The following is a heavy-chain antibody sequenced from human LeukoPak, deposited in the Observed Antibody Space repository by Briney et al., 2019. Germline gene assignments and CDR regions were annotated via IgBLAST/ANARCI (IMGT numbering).Heavy chain of an antibody. Sequence: ASVNVFCKASGYTFTSYYMHWVRQAPGQGLEWMGIINPSGGSTSYAQKFQGRVTMTRDTSTSTVYMELSSLRSEDTAVYYCAREPSSMVALDYWGQGTLVTVSS. V-gene: IGHV1-46*01. CDR3: AREPSSMVALDY. D-gene: IGHD5-12*01. J-gene: IGHJ4*02. CDR2: INPSGGST. CDR1: GYTFTSYY.